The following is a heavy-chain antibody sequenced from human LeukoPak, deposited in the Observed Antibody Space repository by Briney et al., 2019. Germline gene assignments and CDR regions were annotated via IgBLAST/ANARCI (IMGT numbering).Heavy chain of an antibody. Sequence: SETLSLTCTVSGGSINSTSNYWGWIRQPPGKGLEWIGSIYYSGSTSYNPSLKSRVTISVDTSKNQFSLKLSSVAAADTAVYFCAGDYGDYYFDYWGQGTLVTVSS. J-gene: IGHJ4*02. CDR1: GGSINSTSNY. CDR3: AGDYGDYYFDY. CDR2: IYYSGST. V-gene: IGHV4-39*07. D-gene: IGHD4-17*01.